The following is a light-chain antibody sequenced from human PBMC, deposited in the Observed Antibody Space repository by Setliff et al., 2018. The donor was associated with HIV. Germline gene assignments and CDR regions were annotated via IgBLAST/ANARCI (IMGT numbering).Light chain of an antibody. V-gene: IGLV1-51*02. Sequence: VLTQPPSVPAAPGQKVTISCSGSSSNIGKNYISWYQQLPGTAPKLLIYENNKRPSGIPDRFSGSKSGTSATLGITGLQTGDEADYYCGTWDSSLSAGVFGGGTKVTVL. CDR3: GTWDSSLSAGV. CDR2: ENN. CDR1: SSNIGKNY. J-gene: IGLJ2*01.